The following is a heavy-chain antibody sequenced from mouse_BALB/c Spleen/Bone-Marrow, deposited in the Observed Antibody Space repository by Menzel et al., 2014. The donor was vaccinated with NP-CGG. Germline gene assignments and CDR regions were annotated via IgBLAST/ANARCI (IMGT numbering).Heavy chain of an antibody. Sequence: EVQLVESGGGLVQPGGSRKLSCAASVFTFSSFGMHWVRQAPEKGLEWVAYISSGSSTVYYADKVMGRFTISRDNPEDTLFLQMTSLRSEDTAMYYCARSGSSSGYFDYWGQGTTLTVSS. D-gene: IGHD1-1*01. CDR2: ISSGSSTV. CDR1: VFTFSSFG. J-gene: IGHJ2*01. CDR3: ARSGSSSGYFDY. V-gene: IGHV5-17*02.